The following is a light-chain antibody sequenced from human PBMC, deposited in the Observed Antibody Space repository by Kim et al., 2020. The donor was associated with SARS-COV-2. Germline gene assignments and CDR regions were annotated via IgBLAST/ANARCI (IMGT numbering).Light chain of an antibody. CDR1: NIGSKS. Sequence: PGNTARITSGGNNIGSKSVPWYQQKPGQAPVLVVYDDSDRASGIPERFSGSNSGNTATLTISRVEAGDEADYYCQVWDSSSDHHVVFGRGTQLTVL. V-gene: IGLV3-21*03. CDR3: QVWDSSSDHHVV. CDR2: DDS. J-gene: IGLJ2*01.